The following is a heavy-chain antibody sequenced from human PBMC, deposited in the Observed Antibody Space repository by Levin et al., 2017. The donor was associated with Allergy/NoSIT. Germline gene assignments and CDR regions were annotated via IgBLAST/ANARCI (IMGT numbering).Heavy chain of an antibody. Sequence: ETLSLTCAASGFTFSTYSMNWVRQAPGKGLEWVSYIRSSSSTIYYADSVKGRFTISRDDAKNSLYLQLNNLRDEDTAVYYCARDRGVTRYYYYYYAMDVWGQGTTVTVSS. CDR1: GFTFSTYS. J-gene: IGHJ6*02. V-gene: IGHV3-48*02. D-gene: IGHD2-21*02. CDR2: IRSSSSTI. CDR3: ARDRGVTRYYYYYYAMDV.